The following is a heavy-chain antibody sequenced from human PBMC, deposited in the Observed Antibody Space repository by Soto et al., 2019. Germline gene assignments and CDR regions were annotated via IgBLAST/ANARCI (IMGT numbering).Heavy chain of an antibody. CDR2: IYHSGST. V-gene: IGHV4-30-2*01. Sequence: QLQLQESGSGLVKPSQTLSLTCAVSGGSISSGGYSWSWIRQPPGKGLEWIGYIYHSGSTYYNPALKDRVTVSVDRSKNQFSRQLSSVTAADTAVYYCARGGGTDVLVPAAIDYWGQGTLVTVSS. CDR1: GGSISSGGYS. CDR3: ARGGGTDVLVPAAIDY. J-gene: IGHJ4*02. D-gene: IGHD2-2*01.